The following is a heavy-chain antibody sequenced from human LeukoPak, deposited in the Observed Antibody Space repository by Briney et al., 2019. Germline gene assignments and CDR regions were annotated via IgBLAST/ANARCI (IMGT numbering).Heavy chain of an antibody. Sequence: GGSLRLSCAASGFTFSSYSMNWVRQAPGKGLEWVSYISSSSSTIYYADSVKGRFTISRDNAKNSLYLQMNSLRAEDTAVYYCAREGRAAAGIYDTEYFQHWGQGTLVTVSS. J-gene: IGHJ1*01. CDR3: AREGRAAAGIYDTEYFQH. V-gene: IGHV3-48*04. D-gene: IGHD6-13*01. CDR1: GFTFSSYS. CDR2: ISSSSSTI.